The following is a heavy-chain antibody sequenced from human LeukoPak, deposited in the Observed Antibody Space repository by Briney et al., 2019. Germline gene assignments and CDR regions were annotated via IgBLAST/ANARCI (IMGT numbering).Heavy chain of an antibody. CDR3: AIGLYHSESSGYYPDGFDI. D-gene: IGHD3-22*01. J-gene: IGHJ3*02. V-gene: IGHV1-46*01. CDR1: GYTFTSYY. CDR2: INRSGGNT. Sequence: ASVKVSCKASGYTFTSYYMHWVRQAPGQGLEWMGIINRSGGNTRYAQKFQGRVTMTRDTSTSTVYMELSSLRSEDTAVYYCAIGLYHSESSGYYPDGFDIWGQGTMVTVSS.